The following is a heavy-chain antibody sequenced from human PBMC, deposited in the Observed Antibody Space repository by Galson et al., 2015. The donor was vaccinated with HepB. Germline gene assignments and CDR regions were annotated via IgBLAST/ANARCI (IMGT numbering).Heavy chain of an antibody. J-gene: IGHJ2*01. D-gene: IGHD2-15*01. CDR1: GGTFSSYT. CDR3: ARVHCSGGNCYRYWYFDL. Sequence: SVKVSCKASGGTFSSYTISWVRQAPGQGLEWMGRIIPILGIANYAQKFQGRVTITADKSTSTAYMELSSLRSEGTAVYYCARVHCSGGNCYRYWYFDLWGRGTLVTVSS. V-gene: IGHV1-69*02. CDR2: IIPILGIA.